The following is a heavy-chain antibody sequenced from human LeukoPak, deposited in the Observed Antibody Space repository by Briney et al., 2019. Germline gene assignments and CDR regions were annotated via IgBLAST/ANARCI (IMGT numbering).Heavy chain of an antibody. CDR2: IYYSGST. D-gene: IGHD2-8*01. CDR3: ARDSRYCTNGVCYTEFDY. V-gene: IGHV4-59*01. Sequence: SETLSLTCTVSGGSLTGYYWSWIRQPPGKGLEWIGYIYYSGSTNYNPSLKSRVTISVDTSKNQFSLKLSSVTAADTAVYYCARDSRYCTNGVCYTEFDYWGQGTLVTVSS. J-gene: IGHJ4*02. CDR1: GGSLTGYY.